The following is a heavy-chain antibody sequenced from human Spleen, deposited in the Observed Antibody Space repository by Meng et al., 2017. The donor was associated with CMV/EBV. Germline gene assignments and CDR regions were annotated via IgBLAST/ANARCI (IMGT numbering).Heavy chain of an antibody. CDR2: ISFDGDNK. CDR1: GFTFSSYP. Sequence: GESLKIPCVASGFTFSSYPVHWVRQAPGKGLEWVAVISFDGDNKFYLDSVRGRFTISRDKFENTLYLQMNSLRREDTAVYYCARGKVPDYPGSLGDAFDFWGQGTMVTVSS. D-gene: IGHD1-26*01. CDR3: ARGKVPDYPGSLGDAFDF. J-gene: IGHJ3*01. V-gene: IGHV3-30*04.